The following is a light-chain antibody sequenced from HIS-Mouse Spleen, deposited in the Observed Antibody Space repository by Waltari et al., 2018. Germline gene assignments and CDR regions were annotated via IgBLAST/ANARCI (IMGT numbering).Light chain of an antibody. CDR3: QVWDSSSDHRV. CDR2: ADS. Sequence: SYVLTQPPSVSVAPGQTARITCGGHNTGSKSVHWYQQKPGQAPVLVVYADSDRPSGIPERFSGSNSGNTATLTISRVEAGDEADYYCQVWDSSSDHRVFGGGTKLTVL. V-gene: IGLV3-21*02. CDR1: NTGSKS. J-gene: IGLJ3*02.